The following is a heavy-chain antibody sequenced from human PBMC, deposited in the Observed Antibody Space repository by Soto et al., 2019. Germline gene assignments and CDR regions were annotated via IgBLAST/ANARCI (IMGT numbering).Heavy chain of an antibody. CDR2: IIPFFGTT. V-gene: IGHV1-69*01. CDR3: ALEARGDFCGGKVAY. Sequence: QIQLVQSGAEVKKPGSSVKVSCKASGGTLTTYAISWVRQAPGQGLEWMGGIIPFFGTTYYAQNFQGRLTIAADEATNACYMELSGLRSQDTAVYCCALEARGDFCGGKVAYWGQGTLVTVSS. D-gene: IGHD3-3*01. J-gene: IGHJ4*02. CDR1: GGTLTTYA.